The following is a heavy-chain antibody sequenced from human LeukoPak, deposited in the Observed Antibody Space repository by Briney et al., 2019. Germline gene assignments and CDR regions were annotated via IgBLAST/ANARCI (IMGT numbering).Heavy chain of an antibody. CDR3: ARPRAFSYGQMYYFDY. V-gene: IGHV1-2*02. J-gene: IGHJ4*02. CDR2: INPNSGGT. CDR1: GYTFTGYY. Sequence: ASVKVSCKASGYTFTGYYMHWVRQAPGQGLEWMGWINPNSGGTNYAQKFQGRVTMTRDTSISTAYMELSRLRSDDTAVYYCARPRAFSYGQMYYFDYWGQGALVTVSS. D-gene: IGHD5-18*01.